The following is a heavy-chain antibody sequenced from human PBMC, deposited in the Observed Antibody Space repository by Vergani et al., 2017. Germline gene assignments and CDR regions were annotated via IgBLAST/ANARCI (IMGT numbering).Heavy chain of an antibody. Sequence: QVQLQESGPGLVKPSETLSLTCTVSGGSISSYYWSWIRQPPGKGLEWIGYIYYSGSTNYNPSLKSRVTISVDTSKNQFSLKLSSVTAADTALYYCARRSSSYYYYYGMDVWGQGTTVTVSS. CDR3: ARRSSSYYYYYGMDV. J-gene: IGHJ6*02. CDR1: GGSISSYY. D-gene: IGHD6-13*01. CDR2: IYYSGST. V-gene: IGHV4-59*01.